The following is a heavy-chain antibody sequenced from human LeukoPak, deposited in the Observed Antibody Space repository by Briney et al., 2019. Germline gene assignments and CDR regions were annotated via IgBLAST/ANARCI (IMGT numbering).Heavy chain of an antibody. J-gene: IGHJ5*02. CDR2: ISSSSSYI. CDR3: ARALGYCSSTSCNNWFDP. Sequence: GGSLRLSCAASGFTFSSYSMNWVRQAPGKGLEWVSSISSSSSYIYYADSVKGRFTISRDNAKNSLYLQMNSLRAEDTAVYYCARALGYCSSTSCNNWFDPWGQGTLVTVSS. CDR1: GFTFSSYS. D-gene: IGHD2-2*01. V-gene: IGHV3-21*01.